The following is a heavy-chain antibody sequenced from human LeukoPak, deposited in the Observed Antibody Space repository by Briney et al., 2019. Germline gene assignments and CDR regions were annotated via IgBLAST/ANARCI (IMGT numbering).Heavy chain of an antibody. D-gene: IGHD3-10*01. V-gene: IGHV1-8*03. Sequence: ASVKVSCKASGYTFTSYDINWVRQATGQGLEWMGWMNPNSGNTGYAQKFQGRVTITRNTSISTAYMELSSLRSEDTAVYYCAREHRSAGFGELFPSYYYYMDVWGKGTTVTISS. CDR3: AREHRSAGFGELFPSYYYYMDV. CDR2: MNPNSGNT. CDR1: GYTFTSYD. J-gene: IGHJ6*03.